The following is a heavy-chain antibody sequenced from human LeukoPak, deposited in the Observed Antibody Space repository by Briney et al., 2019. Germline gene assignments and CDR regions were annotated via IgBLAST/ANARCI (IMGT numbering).Heavy chain of an antibody. Sequence: GGSLRLSCAASGFTFSSYAMSWVRQAPGKGLEWVSAISGSGGSTYYADSVKGRSTISRDNSKNTLYLQMNSLRAEDTAVYYCAKDLLYYYDSSGSVAGPFDYWGQGTLVTVSS. CDR1: GFTFSSYA. CDR3: AKDLLYYYDSSGSVAGPFDY. CDR2: ISGSGGST. D-gene: IGHD3-22*01. J-gene: IGHJ4*02. V-gene: IGHV3-23*01.